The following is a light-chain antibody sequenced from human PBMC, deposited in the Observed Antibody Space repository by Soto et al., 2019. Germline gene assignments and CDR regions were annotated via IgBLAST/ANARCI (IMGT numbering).Light chain of an antibody. J-gene: IGLJ1*01. V-gene: IGLV1-40*01. CDR2: GDN. CDR1: TSNIGAPYD. CDR3: QSYDISLHNYV. Sequence: QSVLTQPPSVSGAPGQRVSISCTGSTSNIGAPYDVHWYQHLQGTAPKLLIYGDNNRPSRVPDRFSGSKSGTSASLAITRLQAEDEADYYCQSYDISLHNYVFGTGTKVTVL.